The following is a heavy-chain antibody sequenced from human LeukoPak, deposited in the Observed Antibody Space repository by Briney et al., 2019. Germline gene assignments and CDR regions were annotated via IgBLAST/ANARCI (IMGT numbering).Heavy chain of an antibody. D-gene: IGHD3-22*01. Sequence: GASVKVSCKASGGTFSSYAISWVRQAPGQGLEWMGGIIPIFGTANYAQKFQGRVTITADESTSTAYMELSSLRSEDTAVYYCARASHYYYDSSGYTYWGQGTLDTVSS. CDR2: IIPIFGTA. J-gene: IGHJ4*02. CDR3: ARASHYYYDSSGYTY. V-gene: IGHV1-69*01. CDR1: GGTFSSYA.